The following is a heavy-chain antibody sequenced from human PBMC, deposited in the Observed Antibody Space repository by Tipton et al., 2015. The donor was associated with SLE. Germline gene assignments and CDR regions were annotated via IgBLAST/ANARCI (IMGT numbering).Heavy chain of an antibody. CDR2: ISSSSSYI. CDR1: GFTFSSYS. Sequence: SLRLSCAASGFTFSSYSMNWVRQAPGKGLEWVSSISSSSSYIYYADSVKGRFTISRDNAKNSLYLQMNSLRAEDTAVYYCARGGGAGTDGAFDIWGQGTMVTVSS. D-gene: IGHD6-19*01. J-gene: IGHJ3*02. CDR3: ARGGGAGTDGAFDI. V-gene: IGHV3-21*01.